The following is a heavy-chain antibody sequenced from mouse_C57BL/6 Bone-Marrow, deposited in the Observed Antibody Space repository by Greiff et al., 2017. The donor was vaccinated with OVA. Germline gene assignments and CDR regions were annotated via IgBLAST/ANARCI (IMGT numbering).Heavy chain of an antibody. V-gene: IGHV1-50*01. D-gene: IGHD1-1*01. CDR1: GYTFTSYW. CDR3: ERDYDYGSSSYWYFDV. Sequence: QVQLQQPGAELVKPGASVKLSCKASGYTFTSYWMQWVKQRPGQGLEWIGEIDPSDSYTNYNQKFKGKATLTVDTSSSTAYMQLSSLSSEDSAVYYCERDYDYGSSSYWYFDVWGTGTTVTGSS. CDR2: IDPSDSYT. J-gene: IGHJ1*03.